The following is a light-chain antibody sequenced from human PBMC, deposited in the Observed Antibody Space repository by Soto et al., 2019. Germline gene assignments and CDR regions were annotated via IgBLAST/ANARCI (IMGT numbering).Light chain of an antibody. V-gene: IGLV2-14*01. CDR2: EVT. Sequence: QSALTQPASVSGSPGQSITISCTGTSSDVGGYNYVSWYQQLPGKAPKLMIYEVTNRPSGVSNRFSGSKSGNTASLTISGLQAEDEADYYCSSYTFSTSMVFGGGTQLTVL. CDR1: SSDVGGYNY. J-gene: IGLJ2*01. CDR3: SSYTFSTSMV.